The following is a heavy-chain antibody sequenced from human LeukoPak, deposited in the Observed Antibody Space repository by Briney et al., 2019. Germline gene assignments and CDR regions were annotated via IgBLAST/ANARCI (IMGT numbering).Heavy chain of an antibody. Sequence: GGSLRLSCAASGFTFSNAWMSWVRQAPGKGLEWVGRTKSKTDGGTTDYAAPVKGRFTISRDDSKNTLYLQMNSLKTEDTAVYYCTTDLYDYVWGSYRPTGYWGQGTLVTVSS. CDR3: TTDLYDYVWGSYRPTGY. V-gene: IGHV3-15*01. J-gene: IGHJ4*02. D-gene: IGHD3-16*02. CDR2: TKSKTDGGTT. CDR1: GFTFSNAW.